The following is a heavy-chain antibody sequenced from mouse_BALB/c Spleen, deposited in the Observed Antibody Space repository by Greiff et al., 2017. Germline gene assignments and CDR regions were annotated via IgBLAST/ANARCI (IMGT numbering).Heavy chain of an antibody. J-gene: IGHJ4*01. CDR2: ISSGGSYT. V-gene: IGHV5-9-4*01. CDR3: ARLTGTNAMDY. Sequence: EVKVVESGGGLVKPGGSLKLSCAASGFTFSSYAMSWVRQSPEKRLEWVAEISSGGSYTYYPDTVTGRFTISRDNAKNTLYLEMSSLRSEDTAMYYCARLTGTNAMDYWGQGTSVTVSS. CDR1: GFTFSSYA. D-gene: IGHD4-1*01.